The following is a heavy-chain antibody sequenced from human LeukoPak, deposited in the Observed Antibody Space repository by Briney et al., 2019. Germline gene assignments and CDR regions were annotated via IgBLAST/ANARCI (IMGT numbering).Heavy chain of an antibody. CDR2: IYSGGST. D-gene: IGHD6-19*01. Sequence: GGSLRLSCTASGFTFSRFTMSWVRQAPGKGLEWVSVIYSGGSTYYADSVKGRFTISRDNSKNTLYLQMNSLRAEDTAVYYCARESIAVAGNFDYWGQGTLVTVSS. V-gene: IGHV3-66*01. CDR3: ARESIAVAGNFDY. CDR1: GFTFSRFT. J-gene: IGHJ4*02.